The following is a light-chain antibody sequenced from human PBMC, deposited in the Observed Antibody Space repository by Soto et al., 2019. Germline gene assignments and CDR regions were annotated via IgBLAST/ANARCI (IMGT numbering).Light chain of an antibody. Sequence: QAVVTSAPLAVWTPRAGGTNSCFWRSPHNGSKNLNLDQQLPGTAPKLLIYSNNQRPSGVPDRFSGSKPGTSASLAISGLQSEDEADYYCAAWDDSLNGYVFGTGTKVTVL. V-gene: IGLV1-44*01. J-gene: IGLJ1*01. CDR3: AAWDDSLNGYV. CDR2: SNN. CDR1: SPHNGSKN.